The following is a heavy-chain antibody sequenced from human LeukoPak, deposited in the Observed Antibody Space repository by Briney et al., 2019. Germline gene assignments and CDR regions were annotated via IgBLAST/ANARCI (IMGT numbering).Heavy chain of an antibody. CDR2: IRYDGSNK. CDR3: ARRGDFDY. CDR1: GFTFSSYG. V-gene: IGHV3-30*02. D-gene: IGHD3-10*01. J-gene: IGHJ4*02. Sequence: GGSLRLSCAASGFTFSSYGMHWVRQAPGKGLEWVAYIRYDGSNKYYADSVKGRFTISRDISKNTLYLQMNSLRIEDTAIYYCARRGDFDYWGQGALVTVSS.